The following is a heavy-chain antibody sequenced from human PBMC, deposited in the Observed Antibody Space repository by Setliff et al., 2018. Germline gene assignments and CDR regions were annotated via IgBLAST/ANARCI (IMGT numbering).Heavy chain of an antibody. CDR1: GYTFTSYA. J-gene: IGHJ4*02. CDR2: INAGNGNT. V-gene: IGHV1-3*01. D-gene: IGHD2-8*01. Sequence: ASVKVSCKASGYTFTSYAMHWVRQAPGQRLEWMGWINAGNGNTKYSQKFQGRVTITRDTSASTAYMELSSLRSEDTAVYYCARDLVLLGYQLDYWGQGTLVTVSS. CDR3: ARDLVLLGYQLDY.